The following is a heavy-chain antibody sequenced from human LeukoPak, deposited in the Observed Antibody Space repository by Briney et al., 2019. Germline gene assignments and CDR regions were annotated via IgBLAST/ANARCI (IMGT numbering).Heavy chain of an antibody. D-gene: IGHD3-22*01. Sequence: GGSLRLSCAASGFTVSTNYMTWVRQAPGKGLEWVSVIYSGGTTYYADSVKGRFTISRDSSKNTLYLQMNRLRTEDTAVYYCARYYDSNGRSTGGIDIWGQGTMVTVSS. CDR2: IYSGGTT. CDR1: GFTVSTNY. V-gene: IGHV3-53*01. J-gene: IGHJ3*02. CDR3: ARYYDSNGRSTGGIDI.